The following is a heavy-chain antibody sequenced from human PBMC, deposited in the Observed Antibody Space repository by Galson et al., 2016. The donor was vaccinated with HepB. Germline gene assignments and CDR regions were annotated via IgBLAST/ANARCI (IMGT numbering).Heavy chain of an antibody. CDR2: INYSGST. CDR1: GVSISTYD. D-gene: IGHD3-3*01. Sequence: LSLTCTVSGVSISTYDWSWIRQPPGKGLEWIGYINYSGSTNYNPSLKSRVTISIDTSNNQFSLKLRSVTAADTAVYYCAGWDNSGYYTDDAFDIWGQGTMVTVSS. CDR3: AGWDNSGYYTDDAFDI. J-gene: IGHJ3*02. V-gene: IGHV4-59*01.